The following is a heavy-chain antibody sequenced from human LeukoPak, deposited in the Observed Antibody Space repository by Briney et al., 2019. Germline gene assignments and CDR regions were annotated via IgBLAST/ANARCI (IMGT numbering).Heavy chain of an antibody. V-gene: IGHV3-30*04. CDR1: GFTFSSYA. Sequence: PGRSLRLSCAASGFTFSSYAMHWVRQAPGKGLEWVALISYDGSNKYHADSVKGRFTISRDNSKNTLYLQMNSLRAEDTAVYYCAKAPGGWGNWFDPWGQGTLVTVSS. J-gene: IGHJ5*02. D-gene: IGHD7-27*01. CDR3: AKAPGGWGNWFDP. CDR2: ISYDGSNK.